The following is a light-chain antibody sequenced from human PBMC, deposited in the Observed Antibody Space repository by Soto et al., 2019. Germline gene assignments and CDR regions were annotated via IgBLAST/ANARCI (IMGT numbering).Light chain of an antibody. CDR3: QQYGASPFT. CDR1: ESVYINS. CDR2: GAS. Sequence: EIVLSQTPGTLSLSPGESDTLSCKASESVYINSFAWYYQKPGQPPRLLIYGASTRATGIPDRFSGSGSGTDFVLSINRLEVEDSGMYYCQQYGASPFTFGPGTSVDIK. J-gene: IGKJ3*01. V-gene: IGKV3-20*01.